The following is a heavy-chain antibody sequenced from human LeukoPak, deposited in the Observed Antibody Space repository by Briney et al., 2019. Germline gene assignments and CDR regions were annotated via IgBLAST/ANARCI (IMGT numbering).Heavy chain of an antibody. V-gene: IGHV3-48*04. CDR3: AKHQMDRLDV. Sequence: GGSLRLSCAASGFTFSSYGMHWVRQAPGKGLEWVSYISGSGNTIYYADSVKGRFTISRDNAKNSLYLQMNSLRAEDTAVYYCAKHQMDRLDVWGKGTTVTISS. CDR1: GFTFSSYG. D-gene: IGHD5-24*01. J-gene: IGHJ6*04. CDR2: ISGSGNTI.